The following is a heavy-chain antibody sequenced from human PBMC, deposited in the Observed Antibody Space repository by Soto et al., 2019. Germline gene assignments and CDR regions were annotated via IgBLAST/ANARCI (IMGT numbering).Heavy chain of an antibody. V-gene: IGHV1-3*01. D-gene: IGHD1-1*01. CDR3: ARGSHWNPNDY. CDR2: INAGNGNT. Sequence: ASVKVSCKASGYTFTSYAMHWVRQAPGQRLEWMGWINAGNGNTKYSQKLQGRVTITRDTSASTAYMELSSLRSGDTAVYYCARGSHWNPNDYWGQGTLVTVSS. CDR1: GYTFTSYA. J-gene: IGHJ4*02.